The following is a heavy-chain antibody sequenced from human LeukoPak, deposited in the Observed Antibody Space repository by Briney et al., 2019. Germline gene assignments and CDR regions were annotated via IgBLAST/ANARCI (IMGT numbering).Heavy chain of an antibody. CDR1: GGSISSGSYY. V-gene: IGHV4-61*02. J-gene: IGHJ2*01. Sequence: PSQTLSLTCTVSGGSISSGSYYWSWIRQPAGKGLEWIGRIYTSGSANYNPSLKSRVTISVDTSKNQFSLKLSSVTAADTAVYYCARPYSSSWSGPYWYFDLWGRGTLVTVSS. CDR3: ARPYSSSWSGPYWYFDL. D-gene: IGHD6-13*01. CDR2: IYTSGSA.